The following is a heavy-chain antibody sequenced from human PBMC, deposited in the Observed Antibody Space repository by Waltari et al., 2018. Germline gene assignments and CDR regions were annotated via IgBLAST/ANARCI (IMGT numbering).Heavy chain of an antibody. Sequence: QVQLQESGPGLVKPSETLSLTCGVSGYSITSAYWWAWFRQPPGKGLEWMASIHYTGAPQYSPSLRSLVTISADKSKNEVSLRRTSVTAADTAVYYCAGHEWGLPGFWGQGTLVTVSS. CDR1: GYSITSAYW. CDR3: AGHEWGLPGF. J-gene: IGHJ4*02. V-gene: IGHV4-38-2*01. D-gene: IGHD1-26*01. CDR2: IHYTGAP.